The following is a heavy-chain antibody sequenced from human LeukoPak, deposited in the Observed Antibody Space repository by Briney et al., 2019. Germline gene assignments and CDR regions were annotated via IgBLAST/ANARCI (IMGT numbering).Heavy chain of an antibody. CDR3: ARDTGSNYDFWSGYSN. J-gene: IGHJ4*02. D-gene: IGHD3-3*01. Sequence: GGSLRLSCAASGCTFSSYWMSWVRQAPGKGLEWVANIKQDGSEKYYVDSVKRRFTISRDNAKNSLYLQMNSLRAEDTAVYYCARDTGSNYDFWSGYSNWGQGTLVTVSS. CDR2: IKQDGSEK. V-gene: IGHV3-7*01. CDR1: GCTFSSYW.